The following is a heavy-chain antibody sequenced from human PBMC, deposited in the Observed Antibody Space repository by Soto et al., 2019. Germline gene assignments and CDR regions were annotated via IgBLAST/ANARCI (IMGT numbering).Heavy chain of an antibody. CDR1: GGTFSSYA. J-gene: IGHJ1*01. D-gene: IGHD6-13*01. CDR2: IIPIFGTA. Sequence: QVQLVQSGAEVKKPGSSVKVSCKASGGTFSSYAISWVRQAPGQGLEWMGGIIPIFGTANYAQKFQGRVTITADQSTCTAYMELSSLRSEDTAVYYCARDSESYSSSWYWGKYFQHWGQGTLVTVSS. CDR3: ARDSESYSSSWYWGKYFQH. V-gene: IGHV1-69*01.